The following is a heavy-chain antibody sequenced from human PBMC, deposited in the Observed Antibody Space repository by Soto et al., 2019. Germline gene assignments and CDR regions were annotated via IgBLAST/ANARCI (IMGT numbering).Heavy chain of an antibody. CDR2: ISWNGGST. Sequence: EVQLVESGGGLVQPGRSLRLSCAASGFTFADYAIHWVRQSPGKGLEWVSGISWNGGSTGYADSVRGRFTISRDNVKNSLFLQMNSLRDEDTAFYYSAKDAGQCVVSRCDGVGAFDIWGQGTKVTVSS. D-gene: IGHD2-2*01. CDR1: GFTFADYA. J-gene: IGHJ3*02. V-gene: IGHV3-9*01. CDR3: AKDAGQCVVSRCDGVGAFDI.